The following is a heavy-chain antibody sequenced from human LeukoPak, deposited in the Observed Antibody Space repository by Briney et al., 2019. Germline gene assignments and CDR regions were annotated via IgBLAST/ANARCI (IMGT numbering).Heavy chain of an antibody. D-gene: IGHD1-1*01. V-gene: IGHV3-15*01. J-gene: IGHJ6*02. Sequence: GGSLRLSCAASGFTFSNAWMSWVRQAPGKGLEWVGHIKSKTDGGTTDYAAPVKGRFTISRDDSKNTLYLQMNSLKTEDTAVDYCTTESYNWNDVAYYYYYGMDVWGQGTTVTVSS. CDR2: IKSKTDGGTT. CDR1: GFTFSNAW. CDR3: TTESYNWNDVAYYYYYGMDV.